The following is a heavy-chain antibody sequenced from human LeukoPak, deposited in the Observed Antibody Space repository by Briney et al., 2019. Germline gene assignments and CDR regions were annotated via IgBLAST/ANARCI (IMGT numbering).Heavy chain of an antibody. CDR3: TRLADLDPYFDY. Sequence: GASVKVSCKASGYTFTSYDINWVRQATGQGLEWMGWMNPNSGNTGYAQKFQGRVTMTRNTSMSTAYMELSSLRSEDTAVYYCTRLADLDPYFDYWGQGTLVTVSS. CDR1: GYTFTSYD. V-gene: IGHV1-8*01. D-gene: IGHD1-1*01. J-gene: IGHJ4*02. CDR2: MNPNSGNT.